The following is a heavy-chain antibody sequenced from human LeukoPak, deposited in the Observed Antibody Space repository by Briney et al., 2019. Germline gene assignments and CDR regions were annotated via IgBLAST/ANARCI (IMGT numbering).Heavy chain of an antibody. V-gene: IGHV3-21*01. CDR1: GFTFSSYS. Sequence: GSLRLSCAASGFTFSSYSMNWVRQAPGKGLEWVSSISSSSSYIYYADSVKGRFTISRDNAKNSLYLQMNSLRAEDTAVYYCARAETGYYYDSSGYPFAYWGQGTLVTVSS. D-gene: IGHD3-22*01. J-gene: IGHJ4*02. CDR2: ISSSSSYI. CDR3: ARAETGYYYDSSGYPFAY.